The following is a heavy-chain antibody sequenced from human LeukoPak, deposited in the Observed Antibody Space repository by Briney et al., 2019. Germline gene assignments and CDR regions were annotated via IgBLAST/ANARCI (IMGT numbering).Heavy chain of an antibody. CDR1: GFTFSSYA. V-gene: IGHV3-23*01. CDR2: ISCSSWST. J-gene: IGHJ3*02. D-gene: IGHD3-10*01. Sequence: GGSLRLSCAASGFTFSSYAMNWVRQAPGRGREWVSAISCSSWSTSYADSVKGGLTISLDNYKNSLYLQMNSLRAEDTPVHYCASFPPYMVRSDAFDIWGQGTMVTVSS. CDR3: ASFPPYMVRSDAFDI.